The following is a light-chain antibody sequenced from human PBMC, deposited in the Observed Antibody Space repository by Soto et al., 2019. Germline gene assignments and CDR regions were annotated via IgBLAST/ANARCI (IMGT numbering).Light chain of an antibody. CDR1: SSNIGNNY. CDR3: GTWDSSLSAGGV. J-gene: IGLJ2*01. Sequence: QSVLTQPHSVSAAPGQKVTISCSGSSSNIGNNYVSWYQQLPGTAPKLLIYDNNKRPSGIPDRFSGSKSGTSATLGITGLQTGDEDDYYCGTWDSSLSAGGVFGGGTKLTVL. CDR2: DNN. V-gene: IGLV1-51*01.